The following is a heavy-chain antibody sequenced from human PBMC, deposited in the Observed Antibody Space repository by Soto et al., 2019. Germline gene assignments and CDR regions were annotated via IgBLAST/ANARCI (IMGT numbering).Heavy chain of an antibody. J-gene: IGHJ4*02. V-gene: IGHV4-31*03. D-gene: IGHD3-3*01. CDR2: IYYSGST. Sequence: SETLSLTCTVSGGSISSGGYYWSWIRQHPGKGLEWIGYIYYSGSTYYNPSLKSRVTISVDTSKNQFSLKLSSVTAADTAVYYCAGGAPIFGFSWGQGTLVTVSS. CDR1: GGSISSGGYY. CDR3: AGGAPIFGFS.